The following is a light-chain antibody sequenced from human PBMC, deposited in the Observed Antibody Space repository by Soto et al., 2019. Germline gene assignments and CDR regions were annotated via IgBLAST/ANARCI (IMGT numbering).Light chain of an antibody. CDR3: QQYNNGLIT. Sequence: DIQMTQSPSSLSASVGDRVTITCQASHDIRKSLNWYQLKPGKAPSLLIYDASNLEPGVPSRFSASGFGTDFTFTISSLQPEDFATYYCQQYNNGLITFGQGTRLDFK. CDR2: DAS. J-gene: IGKJ5*01. V-gene: IGKV1-33*01. CDR1: HDIRKS.